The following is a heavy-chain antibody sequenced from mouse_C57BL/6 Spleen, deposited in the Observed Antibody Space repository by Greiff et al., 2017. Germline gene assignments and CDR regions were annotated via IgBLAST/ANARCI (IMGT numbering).Heavy chain of an antibody. CDR1: GYTFTSYW. Sequence: QVQLKQSGAELVKPGASVKLSCKASGYTFTSYWMQWVKQRPGQGLEWIGEIDPSDSYTNYNQKFKGKATLTVDTSSSTAYMQLSSLTSEDSVVYYCARGYYYGRNYFDYWGQGTTLTVSS. D-gene: IGHD1-1*01. CDR3: ARGYYYGRNYFDY. CDR2: IDPSDSYT. J-gene: IGHJ2*01. V-gene: IGHV1-50*01.